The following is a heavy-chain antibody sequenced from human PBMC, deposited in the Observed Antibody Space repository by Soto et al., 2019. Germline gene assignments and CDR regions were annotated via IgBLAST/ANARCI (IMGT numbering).Heavy chain of an antibody. J-gene: IGHJ5*02. Sequence: QLQLQESRPGLVKPSETLSLSCTVSGGSISSSNNFWGWIRQPPGKGLEWIGTIYYTGNTYYNPSLKSRLTISVDTSRNQFSLRLSSVTAADTAVYYCARQGRCSISSCYDVGSPYNYFNPWGQGTLVTVS. CDR3: ARQGRCSISSCYDVGSPYNYFNP. D-gene: IGHD2-2*01. V-gene: IGHV4-39*01. CDR1: GGSISSSNNF. CDR2: IYYTGNT.